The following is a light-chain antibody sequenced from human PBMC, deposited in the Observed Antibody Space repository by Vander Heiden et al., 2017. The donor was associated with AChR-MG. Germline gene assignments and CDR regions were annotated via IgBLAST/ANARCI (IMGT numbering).Light chain of an antibody. J-gene: IGLJ1*01. CDR2: SKN. Sequence: SSGPTQHPALSVALAQTVRITCKGDSRRSYYASWYQQKPGQAPVIVIYSKNNRPSGIPDRFSGSSSGNTASLTITGAQAEDEADYYCNSRDSSGNNLYVFGTGTKVTVL. V-gene: IGLV3-19*01. CDR3: NSRDSSGNNLYV. CDR1: SRRSYY.